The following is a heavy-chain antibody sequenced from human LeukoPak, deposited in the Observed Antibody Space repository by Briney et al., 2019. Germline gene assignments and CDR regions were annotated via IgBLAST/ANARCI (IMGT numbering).Heavy chain of an antibody. V-gene: IGHV3-33*01. CDR2: VWYDESNK. D-gene: IGHD3-22*01. Sequence: GGSLRLSCAASGFTFRSYDMHWVRQAPGKGLEWVAVVWYDESNKYYVDSVKGRFTISRDNSKDTLYLQMNSLRVEDTALYYCAREDSSGAFDIWGQGTMVTVSS. CDR3: AREDSSGAFDI. CDR1: GFTFRSYD. J-gene: IGHJ3*02.